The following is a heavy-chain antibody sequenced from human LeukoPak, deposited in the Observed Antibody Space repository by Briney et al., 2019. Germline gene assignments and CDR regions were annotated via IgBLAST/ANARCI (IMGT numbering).Heavy chain of an antibody. CDR2: IYYSGST. Sequence: SETLSLTCAVSGGSISSGAYSWSWIRQPPGKGLEWIGYIYYSGSTNYNPPLKSRVTISVDTSKNQFSLKLSSVTAADTAVYYCARADYSSTWSHDYYYMDVWGKGTTVTVSS. J-gene: IGHJ6*03. CDR3: ARADYSSTWSHDYYYMDV. CDR1: GGSISSGAYS. D-gene: IGHD6-13*01. V-gene: IGHV4-61*08.